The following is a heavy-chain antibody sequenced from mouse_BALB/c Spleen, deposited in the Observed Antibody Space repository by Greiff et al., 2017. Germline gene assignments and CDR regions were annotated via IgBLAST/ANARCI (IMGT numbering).Heavy chain of an antibody. CDR2: IYPGSGST. CDR3: AKTQLGSDAWFAY. V-gene: IGHV1-77*01. Sequence: VQLQQSGPELVKPGASVKMSCKASGYTFTDYAISWVRQRTGQGLEWIGEIYPGSGSTYYNEKIEGMARSTASKSSNTAYMPLSSLTSEDSAVYFCAKTQLGSDAWFAYWGQGTLVTVSA. CDR1: GYTFTDYA. J-gene: IGHJ3*01. D-gene: IGHD1-1*01.